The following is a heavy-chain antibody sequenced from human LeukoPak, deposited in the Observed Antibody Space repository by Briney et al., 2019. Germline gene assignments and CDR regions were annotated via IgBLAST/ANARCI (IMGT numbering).Heavy chain of an antibody. V-gene: IGHV4-59*08. CDR1: GGSISSYY. J-gene: IGHJ5*02. CDR3: ARGYSSSFGGWFDP. Sequence: PSETLSLTCTVSGGSISSYYWSWIRQPPGKGLEWIGYIYYSGSTNYNPSLKSRVTISVDTSKNQFSLKLSSVTAADTAVYYCARGYSSSFGGWFDPWGQGTLVTVSS. CDR2: IYYSGST. D-gene: IGHD6-6*01.